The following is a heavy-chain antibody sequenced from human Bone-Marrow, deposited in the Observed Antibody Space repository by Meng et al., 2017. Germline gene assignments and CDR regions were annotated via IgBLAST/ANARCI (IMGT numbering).Heavy chain of an antibody. D-gene: IGHD3-10*01. Sequence: GESLKISCAASGFTFDDYAMHWVRQAPGKGLEWVSGISWNGGSTGYADSVKGRFTISRDNAKNSLYLQMNSLRAEDTALYYCARDLRKVRGVRGFDYWGQGTRVTVSS. V-gene: IGHV3-20*04. J-gene: IGHJ4*02. CDR1: GFTFDDYA. CDR2: ISWNGGST. CDR3: ARDLRKVRGVRGFDY.